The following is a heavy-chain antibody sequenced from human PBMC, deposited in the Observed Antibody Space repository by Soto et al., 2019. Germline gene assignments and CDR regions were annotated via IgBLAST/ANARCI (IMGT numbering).Heavy chain of an antibody. V-gene: IGHV3-30*03. CDR2: ISYDGSNK. CDR1: GFTFSSYG. Sequence: GGSLRLSCAASGFTFSSYGMHWVRQAPGKGLEWVAVISYDGSNKYYADSVKGRFTISRDNSKNTLYLQMNSLRAEDTAVYYCARDPSRITIFGVVIGVGYFYYYGMDVWGQGTTVTVS. CDR3: ARDPSRITIFGVVIGVGYFYYYGMDV. J-gene: IGHJ6*02. D-gene: IGHD3-3*01.